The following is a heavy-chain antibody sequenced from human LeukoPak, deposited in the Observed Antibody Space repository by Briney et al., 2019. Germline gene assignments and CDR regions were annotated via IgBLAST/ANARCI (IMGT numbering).Heavy chain of an antibody. D-gene: IGHD2-15*01. CDR3: ASWGPAAYCSNGSCS. J-gene: IGHJ5*02. CDR2: IWYDGSNK. Sequence: PGGSLRLSCAASGFTFSSYGMHWVRQAPGKGLEWVAVIWYDGSNKYYADSVKGRFTISRDNSKNTLYLQMNSLRVEDTAVYYCASWGPAAYCSNGSCSWGQGTLVTVSS. V-gene: IGHV3-33*01. CDR1: GFTFSSYG.